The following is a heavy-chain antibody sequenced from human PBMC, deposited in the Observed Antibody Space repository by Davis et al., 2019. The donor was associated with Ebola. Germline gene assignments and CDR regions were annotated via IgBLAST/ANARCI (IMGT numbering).Heavy chain of an antibody. V-gene: IGHV1-69*10. Sequence: SVKVSCKASGGTFRNYAISWVKQAPGQGLEWMGGIIPFLGKAYYPHNFQGRVTIIADESTGTAYMELSSLRSEDTAMYYCASMFRGVINYWGQGTLVTVSS. J-gene: IGHJ4*02. CDR2: IIPFLGKA. D-gene: IGHD3-10*01. CDR1: GGTFRNYA. CDR3: ASMFRGVINY.